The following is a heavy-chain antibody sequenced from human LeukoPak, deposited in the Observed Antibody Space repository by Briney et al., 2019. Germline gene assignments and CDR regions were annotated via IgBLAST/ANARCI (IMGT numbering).Heavy chain of an antibody. CDR3: ARDPMPWVTPPAKEDY. D-gene: IGHD2-2*01. V-gene: IGHV4-4*07. CDR2: IYTSGST. CDR1: GGSISSYY. Sequence: SETLSLTCTVSGGSISSYYWSWIRQPAGKGLEWIERIYTSGSTNYNPSLKSRVTMSVDTSKNQFSLKLSSVTAADTAVYYCARDPMPWVTPPAKEDYWGQGTLVTVSS. J-gene: IGHJ4*02.